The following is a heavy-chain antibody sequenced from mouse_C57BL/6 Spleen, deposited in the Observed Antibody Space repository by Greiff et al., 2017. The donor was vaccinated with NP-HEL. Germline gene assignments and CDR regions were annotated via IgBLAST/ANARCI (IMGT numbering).Heavy chain of an antibody. Sequence: VKLQQSGPELVKPGASVKISCKASGYSFTSYYIHWVKQRPGQGLEWIGWIYPGGGNTKYNEKFKGKATLTADTSSSTAYMQLSSLTSEDSAVYYCAGIYYYGMDYWGQGTSVTVSS. CDR3: AGIYYYGMDY. CDR2: IYPGGGNT. CDR1: GYSFTSYY. V-gene: IGHV1-66*01. J-gene: IGHJ4*01.